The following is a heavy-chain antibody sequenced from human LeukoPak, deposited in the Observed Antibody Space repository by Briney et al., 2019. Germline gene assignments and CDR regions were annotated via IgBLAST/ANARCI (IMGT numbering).Heavy chain of an antibody. Sequence: SQTLSLTCAISGDSVSINSAAWNWIRQSPSRGLEWLGRTYYRSKWYNDYAVSVKSRITINPDTSKNQFSLQLNSVTPEDTAVYYCARDSYGDYNDYYYYGMDVWGQGTTVTVSS. D-gene: IGHD4-17*01. CDR3: ARDSYGDYNDYYYYGMDV. CDR2: TYYRSKWYN. J-gene: IGHJ6*02. CDR1: GDSVSINSAA. V-gene: IGHV6-1*01.